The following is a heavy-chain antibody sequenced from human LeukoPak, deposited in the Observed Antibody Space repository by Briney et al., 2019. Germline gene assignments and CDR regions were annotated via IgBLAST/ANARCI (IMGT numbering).Heavy chain of an antibody. Sequence: SETLSLTCAVYGGSFSGYYWSWIRQPPGKGLEWIGEINHSGSTNYNPSLKSRVTISVDTSKNQFSLKLSSVTAADTAVYYCARSPVGYCSGGTPYRDYWGQGTLVTVSS. V-gene: IGHV4-34*01. J-gene: IGHJ4*02. CDR1: GGSFSGYY. CDR2: INHSGST. D-gene: IGHD2-15*01. CDR3: ARSPVGYCSGGTPYRDY.